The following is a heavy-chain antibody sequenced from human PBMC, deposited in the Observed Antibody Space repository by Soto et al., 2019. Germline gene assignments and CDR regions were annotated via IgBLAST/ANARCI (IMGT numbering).Heavy chain of an antibody. CDR2: INHSGST. V-gene: IGHV4-34*01. Sequence: QVQLQQWGAGLLKPSETLSLTCAVYGGSFSGYYWSWIRQPPGKGLEWIGEINHSGSTNYNPSLKSRVTISVDTSKNQFSLKLSSVTAADTAVYYCARRITTVRGVPGGFDYWGQGTLVTVSS. CDR1: GGSFSGYY. J-gene: IGHJ4*02. D-gene: IGHD3-10*01. CDR3: ARRITTVRGVPGGFDY.